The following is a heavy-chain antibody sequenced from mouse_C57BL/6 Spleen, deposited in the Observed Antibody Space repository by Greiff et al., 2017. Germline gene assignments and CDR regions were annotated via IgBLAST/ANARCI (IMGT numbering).Heavy chain of an antibody. CDR1: GYTFTSYW. V-gene: IGHV1-59*01. CDR3: AREANWALFDY. CDR2: IDPSDSYT. J-gene: IGHJ2*01. D-gene: IGHD4-1*01. Sequence: QVQLQQPGAELVRPGTSVKLSCKASGYTFTSYWMHWVKQRPGQGLEWIGVIDPSDSYTNYNQKFKGKATLTVDTSSSPAYMQLSGLTSEDSAVYCCAREANWALFDYWGQGTTLTVSS.